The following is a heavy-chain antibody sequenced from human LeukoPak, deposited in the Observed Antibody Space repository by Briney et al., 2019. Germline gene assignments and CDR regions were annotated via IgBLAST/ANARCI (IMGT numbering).Heavy chain of an antibody. J-gene: IGHJ3*02. V-gene: IGHV1-2*02. CDR1: GYTFTGYY. CDR2: INPNSGGT. D-gene: IGHD1-26*01. CDR3: ARSRARIVGATNAFDI. Sequence: GASVKVSFKASGYTFTGYYMHWVRQAPGQGLEWMGWINPNSGGTNYAQKFQGRVTMTRDTSISTAYMKLSRLRSDDTAVYCCARSRARIVGATNAFDIWGQGTMVTVSS.